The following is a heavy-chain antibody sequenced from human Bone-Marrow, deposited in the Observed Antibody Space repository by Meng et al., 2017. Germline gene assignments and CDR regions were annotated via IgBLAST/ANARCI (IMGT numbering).Heavy chain of an antibody. Sequence: LVRPGAGGKKPGASVKVSCKASGYTFTSYDINWVRQATGQGLEWMGRINPKSGDTHYAQKFQGRVTMTGDTSISTAYMELSGLRSDDTAMYYCARDEDISAAGKLFGDYWGQGTLVTVSS. V-gene: IGHV1-2*06. CDR1: GYTFTSYD. CDR3: ARDEDISAAGKLFGDY. J-gene: IGHJ4*02. CDR2: INPKSGDT. D-gene: IGHD6-13*01.